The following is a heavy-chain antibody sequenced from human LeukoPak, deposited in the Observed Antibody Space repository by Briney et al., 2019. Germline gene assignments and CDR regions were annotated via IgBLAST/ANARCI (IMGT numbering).Heavy chain of an antibody. CDR3: ARRADGYNPYFDY. Sequence: PGGSLRLSCAASGFTFSSYAMHWVRQAPGKGLEYVSAISSNGGSTYYANSVKGRFTISRDNSKNTLYLQMGSLRAEDMAVYYCARRADGYNPYFDYWGQGTLVTVCS. V-gene: IGHV3-64*01. CDR2: ISSNGGST. CDR1: GFTFSSYA. J-gene: IGHJ4*02. D-gene: IGHD5-24*01.